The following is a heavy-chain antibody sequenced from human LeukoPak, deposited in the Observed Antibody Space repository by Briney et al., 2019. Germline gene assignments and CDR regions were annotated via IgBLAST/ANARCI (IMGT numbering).Heavy chain of an antibody. D-gene: IGHD1-26*01. Sequence: GGSLRLSCAASGFTFSSYSMNWVRQAPGKGLEWVSSISSSSSYIYYADSVKGRFTISRDNAKNSLYLQMNSLRAEDTAVYYCARGHRGSYSSPFDYWGQGTLVTVSS. J-gene: IGHJ4*02. CDR2: ISSSSSYI. V-gene: IGHV3-21*01. CDR1: GFTFSSYS. CDR3: ARGHRGSYSSPFDY.